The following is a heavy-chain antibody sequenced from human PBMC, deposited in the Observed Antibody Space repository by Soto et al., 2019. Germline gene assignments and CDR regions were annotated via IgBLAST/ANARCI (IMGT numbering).Heavy chain of an antibody. D-gene: IGHD3-3*01. J-gene: IGHJ5*02. V-gene: IGHV1-18*01. Sequence: ASVKVSCKASGYTFTSYGISWVRQAPGQGLEWMGWISAYNGNTNYAQKLQGRVTMTTDTSTSTAYMELRSLRSDDTAVYYCARGARITFFGVFSTGFAPWGQGPLVTFPS. CDR2: ISAYNGNT. CDR3: ARGARITFFGVFSTGFAP. CDR1: GYTFTSYG.